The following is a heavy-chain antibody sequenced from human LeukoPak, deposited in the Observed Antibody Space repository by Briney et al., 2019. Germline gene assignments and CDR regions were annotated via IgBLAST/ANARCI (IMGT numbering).Heavy chain of an antibody. CDR2: INPNNGGT. J-gene: IGHJ4*02. CDR1: GYTFTGHY. V-gene: IGHV1-2*02. Sequence: ASVKVSCKASGYTFTGHYIHWVRQAPGQGLEWMGWINPNNGGTNYAQKFQGRVTMTRDTSISTAYMELSRLRSDDTAVYYCARDPSNSGYDYLYYFDYWGQGTLVTVSS. D-gene: IGHD5-12*01. CDR3: ARDPSNSGYDYLYYFDY.